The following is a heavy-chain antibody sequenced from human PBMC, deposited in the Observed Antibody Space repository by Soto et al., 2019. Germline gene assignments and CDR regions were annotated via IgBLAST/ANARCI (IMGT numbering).Heavy chain of an antibody. V-gene: IGHV1-18*01. Sequence: GASVKVSCKASGYTFTSYGISWVRQAPGQGLEWMGWISAYNGNTNYAQKLQGRVTMTTDTPTSTAYMELRSLRSDDTAVYYCARVFSGSSSSDPYYYYGMDVWGQGTTVTVSS. CDR3: ARVFSGSSSSDPYYYYGMDV. CDR2: ISAYNGNT. D-gene: IGHD1-26*01. J-gene: IGHJ6*02. CDR1: GYTFTSYG.